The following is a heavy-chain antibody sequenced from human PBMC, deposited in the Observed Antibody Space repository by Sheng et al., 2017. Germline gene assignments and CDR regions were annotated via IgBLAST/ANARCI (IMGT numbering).Heavy chain of an antibody. CDR3: ARVWGDYGDPNAFDI. CDR1: GFTLSNYE. D-gene: IGHD4-17*01. J-gene: IGHJ3*02. V-gene: IGHV3-48*03. Sequence: EVQLVESGGGLVQPGGSLRLSCAASGFTLSNYEMNWVRQAPGKGLEWLSYISSSGTTMFYADSVKGRFTISRDGAKNSLYLQMNSLRADDTAFYYCARVWGDYGDPNAFDIWGQGTMVTVYS. CDR2: ISSSGTTM.